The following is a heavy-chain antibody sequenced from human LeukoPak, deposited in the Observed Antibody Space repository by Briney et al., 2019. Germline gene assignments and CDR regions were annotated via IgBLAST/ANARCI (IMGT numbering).Heavy chain of an antibody. CDR3: ARTYNPDY. Sequence: PGGSLRLSCTASGFTFSSTGMHWVRQAPGKGLEWGSYIRYDGNNKYYGDSVKGRLTVSRDNSKNTLYLQMNSLRVEDTAVYYCARTYNPDYWGQGTLVTVSS. CDR1: GFTFSSTG. J-gene: IGHJ4*02. V-gene: IGHV3-30*02. D-gene: IGHD1-14*01. CDR2: IRYDGNNK.